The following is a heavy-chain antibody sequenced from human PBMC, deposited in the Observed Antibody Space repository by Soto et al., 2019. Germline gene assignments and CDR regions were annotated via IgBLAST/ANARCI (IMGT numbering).Heavy chain of an antibody. CDR3: ARMQLWFGEGQGYYYYGMDV. CDR1: GLSLSTSGMC. J-gene: IGHJ6*02. CDR2: IDWDDDK. V-gene: IGHV2-70*01. Sequence: VSGPTLVNTTQTLTLTCTFSGLSLSTSGMCVSWIRQPPGKALEWLALIDWDDDKYYSTSLKTRLTISKDTSKNQVVLTMTNMDPVDTATYYCARMQLWFGEGQGYYYYGMDVWGQGTTVTVSS. D-gene: IGHD3-10*01.